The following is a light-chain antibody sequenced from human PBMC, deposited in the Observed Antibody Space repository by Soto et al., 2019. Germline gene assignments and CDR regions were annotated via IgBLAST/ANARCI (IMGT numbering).Light chain of an antibody. V-gene: IGKV3-15*01. Sequence: EKVMTQSPATLSVSPGERATLSCRASQSVSSSLAWYQQKPGQAPRLVIYDASTRATGIPARFSGSGSGTEFTLTISSLQSEDFGVYYCQQYNYWPPKTFGQGTKVDIK. CDR2: DAS. J-gene: IGKJ1*01. CDR3: QQYNYWPPKT. CDR1: QSVSSS.